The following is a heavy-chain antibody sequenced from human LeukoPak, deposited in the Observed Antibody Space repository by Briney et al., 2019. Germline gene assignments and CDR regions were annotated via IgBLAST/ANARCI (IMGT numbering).Heavy chain of an antibody. D-gene: IGHD2-15*01. V-gene: IGHV4-34*01. Sequence: SETLSLTCAVYGGSFSGYYWSWIRQPPGKGLEWIGEINHSGSTNYNPSLKSRVTISVDTSKNQSSLKLSSVTAADTAVYYCARGRVVPFDPWGQGTLVTVSS. CDR3: ARGRVVPFDP. J-gene: IGHJ5*02. CDR2: INHSGST. CDR1: GGSFSGYY.